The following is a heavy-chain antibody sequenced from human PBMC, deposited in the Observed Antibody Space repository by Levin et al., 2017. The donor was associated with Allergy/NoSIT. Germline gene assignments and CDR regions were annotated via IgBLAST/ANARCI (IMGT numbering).Heavy chain of an antibody. CDR1: GFTISSTY. J-gene: IGHJ6*02. CDR2: INSGGTT. V-gene: IGHV3-53*01. CDR3: VGSLLTSRCCMDV. Sequence: GGSLRLSCAASGFTISSTYMTWVRQAPGKGLEWVSGINSGGTTSYADSVKGRFTISSDSSKNTLFLQMNSLRAGDAAPYYCVGSLLTSRCCMDVWGQGTTVTVSS. D-gene: IGHD3-3*01.